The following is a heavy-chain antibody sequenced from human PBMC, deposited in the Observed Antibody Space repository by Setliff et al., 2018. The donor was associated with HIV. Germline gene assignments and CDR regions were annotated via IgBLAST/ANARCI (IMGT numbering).Heavy chain of an antibody. CDR1: GYTFTSYA. J-gene: IGHJ4*02. D-gene: IGHD1-1*01. V-gene: IGHV1-3*01. CDR3: ARQLSNSFDY. CDR2: INAGNGNT. Sequence: ASVKVSCKASGYTFTSYAMHWVRQAPGQRLEWMGWINAGNGNTKYSQKFQGRVTITRDRSVNTAYMEFSGLTSDDTAVYYCARQLSNSFDYWGQGTLVTVSS.